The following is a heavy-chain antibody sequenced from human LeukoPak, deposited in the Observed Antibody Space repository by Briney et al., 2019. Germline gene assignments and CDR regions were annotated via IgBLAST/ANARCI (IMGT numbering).Heavy chain of an antibody. J-gene: IGHJ4*02. CDR2: IYYSGSS. D-gene: IGHD5-24*01. CDR3: ARYPFDGYNYYFDY. V-gene: IGHV4-59*01. Sequence: SETLSLTCTVSGASISSYYWSWLRQPPGKELEWIGYIYYSGSSNYNPSLKSRVTISVDTSKSQFSLKLSSVTAADTAVYYCARYPFDGYNYYFDYWGQGTLVTVSS. CDR1: GASISSYY.